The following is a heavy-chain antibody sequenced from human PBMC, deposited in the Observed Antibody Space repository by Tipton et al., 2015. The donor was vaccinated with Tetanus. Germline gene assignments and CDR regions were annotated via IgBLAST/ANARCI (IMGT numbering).Heavy chain of an antibody. J-gene: IGHJ4*02. D-gene: IGHD6-19*01. CDR3: TTSGIGGAGSRVDY. CDR2: IKSKTDGGTT. V-gene: IGHV3-15*07. Sequence: SLRLSCAASGFTFSGFTFTNAWMNWVRQAPGKGLEWVGRIKSKTDGGTTDYAARVKDRFSISRDDSKNTLFLQMNSLKTEDTAVYYCTTSGIGGAGSRVDYWGRGTLVTVSS. CDR1: GFTFSGFTFTNAW.